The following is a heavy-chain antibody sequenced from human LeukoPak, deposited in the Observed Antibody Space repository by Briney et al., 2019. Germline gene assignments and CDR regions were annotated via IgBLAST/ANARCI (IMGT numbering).Heavy chain of an antibody. Sequence: ASVKVSCKASGYTFTGYYMHWVRQAPGQGLEWMGWINPNSGGTNYAQKFQGRVTMTRDTSISTAYMGLSRLRSDDTAVYYCARGSYYYGSGSYSPHYLNWGQGTLVTVSS. J-gene: IGHJ4*02. CDR1: GYTFTGYY. CDR3: ARGSYYYGSGSYSPHYLN. D-gene: IGHD3-10*01. V-gene: IGHV1-2*02. CDR2: INPNSGGT.